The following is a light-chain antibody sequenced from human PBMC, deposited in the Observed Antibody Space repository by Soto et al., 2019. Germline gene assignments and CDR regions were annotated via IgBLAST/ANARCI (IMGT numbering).Light chain of an antibody. J-gene: IGLJ2*01. CDR1: SSNIGSNT. CDR3: AAWDGSLNGVV. CDR2: SSN. V-gene: IGLV1-44*01. Sequence: QSVLTQPPSASGTPGQRVTIACSGSSSNIGSNTVNWYQHLPGTAPKLLVYSSNQRPSGVPDRFSGSKSGTSASLANGGLQSEDEADYYCAAWDGSLNGVVFGGGTQLTVL.